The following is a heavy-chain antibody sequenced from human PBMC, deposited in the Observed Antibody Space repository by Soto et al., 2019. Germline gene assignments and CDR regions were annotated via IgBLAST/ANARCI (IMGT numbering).Heavy chain of an antibody. Sequence: SETLCLTCTVSGGAINSYYWTWIRQPAGKGLEWIGRIYSSGSTKYNPSLQSRVTMSLDTSKNQFSLRLTSVTAADTAVYYCARGQRFSDWFDPWGQGTLVTVSS. CDR3: ARGQRFSDWFDP. J-gene: IGHJ5*02. D-gene: IGHD3-3*01. CDR2: IYSSGST. CDR1: GGAINSYY. V-gene: IGHV4-4*07.